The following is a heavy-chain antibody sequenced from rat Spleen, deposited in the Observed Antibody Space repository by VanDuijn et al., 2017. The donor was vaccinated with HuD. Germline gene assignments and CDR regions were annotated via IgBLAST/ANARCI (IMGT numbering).Heavy chain of an antibody. CDR1: GLNLSDYD. CDR3: ARHGGLRNWFAY. J-gene: IGHJ3*01. Sequence: EVQLVESGGALVQPGRPLKISCADSGLNLSDYDMAWVRQAPAKGLEWIASISSGGTNTYYRDSVKGRFTISRDDAKNTQYLQMDSLRSEDTATYYCARHGGLRNWFAYWGQGTLVTVSS. V-gene: IGHV5S13*01. CDR2: ISSGGTNT. D-gene: IGHD1-11*01.